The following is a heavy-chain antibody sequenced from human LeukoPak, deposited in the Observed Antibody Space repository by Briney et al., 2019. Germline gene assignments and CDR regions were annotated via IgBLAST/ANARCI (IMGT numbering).Heavy chain of an antibody. CDR1: GFTFSDYY. V-gene: IGHV3-30*18. D-gene: IGHD6-19*01. Sequence: GGSLRLSCAASGFTFSDYYMSWIRQAPGKGLEWVAVISYDGSNKYYADSVKGRFTISRDNSKNTLYLQMNSLRAEDTAVYYCAKDSGWYLVYYMDVWGKGTTVTVSS. CDR3: AKDSGWYLVYYMDV. J-gene: IGHJ6*03. CDR2: ISYDGSNK.